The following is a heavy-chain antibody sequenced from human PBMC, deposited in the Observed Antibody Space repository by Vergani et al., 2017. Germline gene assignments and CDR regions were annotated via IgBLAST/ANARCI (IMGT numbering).Heavy chain of an antibody. V-gene: IGHV4-39*01. CDR3: ARHKERVVPWNYYYYYYMDV. J-gene: IGHJ6*03. D-gene: IGHD2-15*01. CDR1: GGSIRSTFYY. CDR2: IYYSGST. Sequence: QLQLQESDPGLVKPSETLSLTCTVPGGSIRSTFYYWGWIRQPPGKGLEWIGTIYYSGSTYYNPSLKSRVTISVDTSKNQFSLKLNSVAAADTAGYYCARHKERVVPWNYYYYYYMDVWGKGTTITVSS.